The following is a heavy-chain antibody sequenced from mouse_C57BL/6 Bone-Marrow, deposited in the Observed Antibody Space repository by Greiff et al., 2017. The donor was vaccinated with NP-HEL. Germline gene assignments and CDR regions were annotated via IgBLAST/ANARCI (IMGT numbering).Heavy chain of an antibody. CDR2: IDPENGDT. J-gene: IGHJ1*03. D-gene: IGHD2-1*01. CDR1: GFNIKDDY. CDR3: TYSDWYFEV. V-gene: IGHV14-4*01. Sequence: VQLQQSGAELVRPGASVKLSCTASGFNIKDDYMHWVKQRPEQGLEWIGWIDPENGDTEYASKFQGKATITADTSSNTAYLQLSSLTSEDTAVYYCTYSDWYFEVWGTGTTVTVSS.